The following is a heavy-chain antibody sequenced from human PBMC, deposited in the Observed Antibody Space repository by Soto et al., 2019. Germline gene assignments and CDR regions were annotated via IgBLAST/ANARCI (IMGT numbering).Heavy chain of an antibody. CDR2: ISAYNSDT. CDR1: GYTFHNYG. Sequence: GASVKVSCKASGYTFHNYGVSWVRQAPGQGLEWVGRISAYNSDTHYAEKFAGRVHMTYDTSTRTAYMELRSLRSNDTAVYFCAREKRPPAAADPFDYWGQGTLVTVCS. D-gene: IGHD6-13*01. V-gene: IGHV1-18*01. CDR3: AREKRPPAAADPFDY. J-gene: IGHJ4*02.